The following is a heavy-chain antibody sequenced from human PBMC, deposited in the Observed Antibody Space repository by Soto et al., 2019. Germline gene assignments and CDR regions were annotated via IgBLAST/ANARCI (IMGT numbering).Heavy chain of an antibody. CDR2: ISGGGGTT. Sequence: EVQLLESGGGLVQPGGSPRLSCAASGFTFSSHVMNWVRQAPGKGLEWVAAISGGGGTTFYGDSVEGRFTMSRDNSKNTLFLQMNSLGAEDTAVYYCARGPRAPPPHDYGMDVWGQGTTVTVSS. CDR3: ARGPRAPPPHDYGMDV. CDR1: GFTFSSHV. J-gene: IGHJ6*02. V-gene: IGHV3-23*01.